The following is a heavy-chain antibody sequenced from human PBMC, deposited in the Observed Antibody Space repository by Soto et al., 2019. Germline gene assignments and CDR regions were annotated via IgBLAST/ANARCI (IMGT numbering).Heavy chain of an antibody. CDR3: ARHGYYESSGYIYNYYAMDV. CDR2: ISTSGGTI. J-gene: IGHJ6*02. Sequence: GGSLRLSCAASGFTFSHYEMNWVRQAPGKGLEWVSHISTSGGTIYYADSVKGRFTISRDNGKNSLNLQMNSLRAEDTAVYYCARHGYYESSGYIYNYYAMDVWGQGTTVTVSS. CDR1: GFTFSHYE. D-gene: IGHD3-22*01. V-gene: IGHV3-48*03.